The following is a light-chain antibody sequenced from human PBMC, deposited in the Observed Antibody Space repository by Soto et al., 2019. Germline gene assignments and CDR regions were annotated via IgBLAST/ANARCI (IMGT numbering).Light chain of an antibody. CDR3: QQRSNWPQIT. J-gene: IGKJ4*01. V-gene: IGKV3-11*01. Sequence: EIVLTQSPATLSLSPGERATLSCRASQSVSSYLAWYQQKPGQAPRLLIYDASNRATGIPARFSGSGSGTDFTLTISSLEPEDFAVYYCQQRSNWPQITFGGGTKVAIK. CDR2: DAS. CDR1: QSVSSY.